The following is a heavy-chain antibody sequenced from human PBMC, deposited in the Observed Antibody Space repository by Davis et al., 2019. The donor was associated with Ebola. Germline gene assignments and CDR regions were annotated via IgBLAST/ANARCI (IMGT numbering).Heavy chain of an antibody. V-gene: IGHV1-69*10. CDR1: GGTFSSYA. CDR3: ARERAIFGVVINSLFDP. Sequence: AASVKVSCKASGGTFSSYAISWVRQAPGQGLEWMGRIIPILGIANYAQKFQGRVTITADESTSTAYMELSSLRSEDTAVYYCARERAIFGVVINSLFDPWGQGTLVTVSS. J-gene: IGHJ5*02. CDR2: IIPILGIA. D-gene: IGHD3-3*01.